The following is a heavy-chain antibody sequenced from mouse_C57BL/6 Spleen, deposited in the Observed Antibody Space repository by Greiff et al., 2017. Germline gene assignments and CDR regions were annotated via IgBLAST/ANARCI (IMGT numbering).Heavy chain of an antibody. CDR1: GFTFSSYA. D-gene: IGHD4-1*01. CDR3: ARATGTGYFDV. V-gene: IGHV5-4*01. Sequence: DVHLVESGGGLVKPGGSLKLSCAASGFTFSSYAMSWVRQTPEKRLEWVATISDGGSYTYYPDNVKGRFTISRDNAKNNLYLQMSHLKSEDTAMYYCARATGTGYFDVWGTGTTVTVSS. J-gene: IGHJ1*03. CDR2: ISDGGSYT.